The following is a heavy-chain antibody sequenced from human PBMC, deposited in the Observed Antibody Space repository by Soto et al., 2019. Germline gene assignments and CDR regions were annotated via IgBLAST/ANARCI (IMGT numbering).Heavy chain of an antibody. J-gene: IGHJ4*02. CDR1: GYTFRDYY. D-gene: IGHD1-1*01. CDR2: INPNSGGT. Sequence: ASVKVSCKASGYTFRDYYIHWVRQSPGLGLEWMGWINPNSGGTKYAPKFQGRVTMTRDTSIPTAYIELSRLRSRGTAVDYCAREPATAKPEGVDFWGQGTLVTVSS. V-gene: IGHV1-2*02. CDR3: AREPATAKPEGVDF.